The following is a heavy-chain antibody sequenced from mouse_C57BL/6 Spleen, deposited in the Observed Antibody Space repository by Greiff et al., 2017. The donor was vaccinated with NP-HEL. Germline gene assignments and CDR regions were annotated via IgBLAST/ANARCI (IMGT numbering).Heavy chain of an antibody. CDR3: AKNSDYGNYVLDY. Sequence: QVQLQQSGPGLVQPSQSLSITCTVSGFSLTSYGVHWVRQSPGKGLEWLGVIWRGGSTDYNAAFMSRLSITKDNSKSQVFFKMNSLQADDTAIYYCAKNSDYGNYVLDYWGQGTTLTVSS. D-gene: IGHD2-1*01. CDR1: GFSLTSYG. J-gene: IGHJ2*01. V-gene: IGHV2-5*01. CDR2: IWRGGST.